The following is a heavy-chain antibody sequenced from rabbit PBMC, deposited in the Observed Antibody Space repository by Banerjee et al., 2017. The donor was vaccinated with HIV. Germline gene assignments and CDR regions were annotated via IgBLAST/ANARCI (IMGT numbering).Heavy chain of an antibody. CDR1: GFDFSSYG. CDR2: IDPVFGTT. D-gene: IGHD7-1*01. J-gene: IGHJ4*01. V-gene: IGHV1S47*01. CDR3: VREAGYAGYGDGNL. Sequence: QEQLVESGGGLVQPGGSLKVSCKASGFDFSSYGVSWVRQAPGKGLEWIGYIDPVFGTTSYASWVNGRFTISSHNAQNTLYLQLNSLTAADTATYFCVREAGYAGYGDGNLWGQGTLVTVS.